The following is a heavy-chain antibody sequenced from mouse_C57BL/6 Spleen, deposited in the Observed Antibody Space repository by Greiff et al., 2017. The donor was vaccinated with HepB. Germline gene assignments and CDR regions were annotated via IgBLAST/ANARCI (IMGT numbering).Heavy chain of an antibody. CDR2: INPSSGYT. CDR3: AREREADY. V-gene: IGHV1-7*01. CDR1: GYTFTSYW. J-gene: IGHJ2*01. Sequence: QVQLKQSGAELAKPEASVKLSCKASGYTFTSYWMHWVKQRPGQGLEWIGYINPSSGYTKYNQKFKDKATLTAAKSSSTAYMQLSSLTYEASAVYYCAREREADYWGQGTTLTVSS.